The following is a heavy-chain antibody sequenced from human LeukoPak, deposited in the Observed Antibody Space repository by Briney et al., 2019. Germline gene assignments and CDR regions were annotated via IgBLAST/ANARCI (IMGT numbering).Heavy chain of an antibody. CDR3: ARGWGRAGSYFFGFDY. CDR2: IYYSGST. CDR1: GGSISSYY. J-gene: IGHJ4*02. V-gene: IGHV4-59*01. D-gene: IGHD3-10*01. Sequence: PSETLSLTCTVSGGSISSYYWSWIRQPPGKGLEWIGYIYYSGSTNFNPSLKSRVTISVDTSKNQFSLKLSSVTAADTAVYYCARGWGRAGSYFFGFDYWGQGTLVTVSS.